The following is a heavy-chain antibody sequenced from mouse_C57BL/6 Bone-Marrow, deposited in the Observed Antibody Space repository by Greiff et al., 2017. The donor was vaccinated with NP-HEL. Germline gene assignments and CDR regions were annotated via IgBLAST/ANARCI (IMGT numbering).Heavy chain of an antibody. V-gene: IGHV7-1*01. J-gene: IGHJ3*01. D-gene: IGHD4-1*01. CDR1: GFTFSDFY. Sequence: EVHLVESGGGLVQSGRSLRLSCATSGFTFSDFYMEWVRQAPGKGLEWIAASRNKANDYTTEYSASVKGRFIVSRDTSQSILYLQMNALRAEDTAIYYCARDAPNRLFAYWGQGTLVTVSA. CDR2: SRNKANDYTT. CDR3: ARDAPNRLFAY.